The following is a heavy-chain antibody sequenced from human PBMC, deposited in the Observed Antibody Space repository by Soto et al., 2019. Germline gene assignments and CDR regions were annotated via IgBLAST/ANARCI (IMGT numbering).Heavy chain of an antibody. V-gene: IGHV3-53*01. CDR3: ARYYDILTVFDY. CDR1: GFTVSSNY. D-gene: IGHD3-9*01. J-gene: IGHJ4*02. Sequence: GSLRLSCAASGFTVSSNYMSWVRQAPGKGLEWVSVIYSGGSTYYADSVKGRFTISRDNSKNTLYLQMNSLRAEDTAVYYCARYYDILTVFDYWGQGTLVTVSS. CDR2: IYSGGST.